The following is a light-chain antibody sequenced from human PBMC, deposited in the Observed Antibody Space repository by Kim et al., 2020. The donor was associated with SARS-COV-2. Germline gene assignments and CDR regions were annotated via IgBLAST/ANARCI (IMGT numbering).Light chain of an antibody. V-gene: IGLV3-1*01. Sequence: SPGRPASITCSGDKLGDKYACWYQQKPGQSPVLLIYQDSKRPSGIPERFSGSNTGNTATLTISGTQAMDEADYYCQAWDSSTVVFGGGTQLTVL. CDR2: QDS. CDR1: KLGDKY. J-gene: IGLJ2*01. CDR3: QAWDSSTVV.